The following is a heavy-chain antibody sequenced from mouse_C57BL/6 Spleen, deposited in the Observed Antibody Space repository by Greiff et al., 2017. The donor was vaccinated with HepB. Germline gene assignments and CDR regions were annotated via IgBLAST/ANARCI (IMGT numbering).Heavy chain of an antibody. V-gene: IGHV5-17*01. D-gene: IGHD1-1*01. CDR2: ISSGSSTI. CDR1: GFTFSDYG. J-gene: IGHJ4*01. CDR3: ARNYYGSSLKYYYAMDY. Sequence: EVKLEESGGGLVKPGGSLKLSCAASGFTFSDYGMHWVRQAPEKGLEWVAYISSGSSTIYYADTVKGRFTISRDNAKNTLFLQMTSLRSEDTAMYYCARNYYGSSLKYYYAMDYWGQGTSVTVSS.